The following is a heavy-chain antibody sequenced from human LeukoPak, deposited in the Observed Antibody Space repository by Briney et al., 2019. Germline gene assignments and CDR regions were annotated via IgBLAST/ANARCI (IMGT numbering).Heavy chain of an antibody. D-gene: IGHD6-6*01. V-gene: IGHV3-48*03. CDR3: ARQSIAGTDY. J-gene: IGHJ4*02. Sequence: HTGGSLRLSCAASGFSFSSYEMNWVRQAPGRGLEWVSYISSSGSTIYYADSVKGRFTISRDNAKNSLYLQMNSLRAEDTAVYYCARQSIAGTDYWGQGTLVTVSS. CDR2: ISSSGSTI. CDR1: GFSFSSYE.